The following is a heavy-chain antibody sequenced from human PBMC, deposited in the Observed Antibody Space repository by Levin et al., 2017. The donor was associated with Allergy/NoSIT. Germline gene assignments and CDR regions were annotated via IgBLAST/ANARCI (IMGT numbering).Heavy chain of an antibody. V-gene: IGHV5-51*01. CDR1: GYSFTSYW. CDR2: IYPGDSDT. D-gene: IGHD6-13*01. J-gene: IGHJ6*02. Sequence: GESLKISCKGSGYSFTSYWIGWVRQMPGKGLEWMGIIYPGDSDTRYSPSFQGQVTISADKSISTAYLQWSSLKASDTAMYYCATQTHSQSSSWHEYYYGMDVWGQGTTVTVSS. CDR3: ATQTHSQSSSWHEYYYGMDV.